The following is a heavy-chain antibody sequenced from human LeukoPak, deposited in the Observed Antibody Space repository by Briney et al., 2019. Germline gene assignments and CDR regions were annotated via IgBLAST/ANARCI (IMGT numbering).Heavy chain of an antibody. CDR3: VRYRDGEYDF. D-gene: IGHD4-17*01. V-gene: IGHV3-7*01. CDR2: IKQDGSEK. Sequence: GGSLGLSCAGSGFIFSSHWMIWVRQAPGKGLEWVASIKQDGSEKYYVDPVKGRFTISRDNTKSSMYLEMNSLRAEDTAVYYCVRYRDGEYDFWGQGTLVTVSS. CDR1: GFIFSSHW. J-gene: IGHJ4*02.